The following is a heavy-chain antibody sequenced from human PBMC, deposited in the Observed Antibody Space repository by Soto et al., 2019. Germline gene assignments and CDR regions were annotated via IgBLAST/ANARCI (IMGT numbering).Heavy chain of an antibody. V-gene: IGHV4-34*01. J-gene: IGHJ6*02. CDR1: GGSFSGYY. CDR2: INHSGST. CDR3: ARVTTRGGMDV. Sequence: SETLSLICAVYGGSFSGYYWSWIRQPPGKGLEWIGEINHSGSTNYNPSLKSRVTISVDTSKNQFSLKLSSVTAADTAVYYCARVTTRGGMDVWGQGTTVTVSS. D-gene: IGHD3-22*01.